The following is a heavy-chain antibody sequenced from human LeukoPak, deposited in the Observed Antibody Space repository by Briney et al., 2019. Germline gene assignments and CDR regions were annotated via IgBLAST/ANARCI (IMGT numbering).Heavy chain of an antibody. CDR3: ARNPPRTGDFNS. J-gene: IGHJ4*02. CDR1: GGTFSSYA. CDR2: IIPIFGTA. Sequence: SVKVSCKASGGTFSSYAISWVRQAPGQGLEWMGGIIPIFGTANYAQKFQGRVTITADESTSTAYMELSSLRSEDTAVYYCARNPPRTGDFNSRGQGALVTVSS. V-gene: IGHV1-69*13. D-gene: IGHD7-27*01.